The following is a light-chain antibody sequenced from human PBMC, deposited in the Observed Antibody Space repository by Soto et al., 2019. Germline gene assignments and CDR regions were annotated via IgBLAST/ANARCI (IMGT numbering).Light chain of an antibody. CDR1: QSVSSN. Sequence: EIVMTQSPATLSVSPGERAPLSCRASQSVSSNLAWYQQQPGQAPRLLIYGASTRATGIPARFSGSGSGTEFTLTISSLQSEDFAVYYCQQYNNWPRTFGQGTKVDNK. CDR2: GAS. CDR3: QQYNNWPRT. J-gene: IGKJ1*01. V-gene: IGKV3-15*01.